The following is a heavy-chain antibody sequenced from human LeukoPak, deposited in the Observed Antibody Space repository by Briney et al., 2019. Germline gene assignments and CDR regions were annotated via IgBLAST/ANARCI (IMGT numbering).Heavy chain of an antibody. Sequence: PGGSLRLSCAASGFTFSGSSIHWVRQASGEGLEWVGCIKSNVNSSATEYVASVKGRFTIYRDDSKNTAYLQMNDLKAEDTAVYYCTRLAYVDFRFDPWGQGTLVTVSS. D-gene: IGHD4-17*01. CDR3: TRLAYVDFRFDP. CDR2: IKSNVNSSAT. V-gene: IGHV3-73*01. J-gene: IGHJ5*02. CDR1: GFTFSGSS.